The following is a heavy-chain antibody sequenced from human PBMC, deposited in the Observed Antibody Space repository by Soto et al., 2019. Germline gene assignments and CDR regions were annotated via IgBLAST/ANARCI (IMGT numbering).Heavy chain of an antibody. V-gene: IGHV3-23*01. CDR2: ISGSGGST. D-gene: IGHD3-10*01. CDR1: GFSFSNYA. J-gene: IGHJ6*03. CDR3: ARSHHQQLLWFGEQRLYYGYYMDV. Sequence: PGGSLRLSCAASGFSFSNYAMSWVRQAPGKGLEWVSAISGSGGSTYYADSVKGRFTISRDNSKNTLYLQMNSLRAEDTAVYYCARSHHQQLLWFGEQRLYYGYYMDVWGKGTTVTVSS.